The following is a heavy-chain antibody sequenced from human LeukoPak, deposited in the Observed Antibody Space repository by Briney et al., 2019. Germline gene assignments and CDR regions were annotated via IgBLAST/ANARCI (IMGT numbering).Heavy chain of an antibody. D-gene: IGHD2-15*01. V-gene: IGHV3-23*01. Sequence: GGSLRLSCAASGFTFSSYAMTWVRQAPGKGLEWVSAITGSGDSAYYSDSVKGRFTISRDNSKNTLYLQMNSLRAEDTAVYYCARDPSGYCSGGSCYNPWGQGTLVTVSS. CDR2: ITGSGDSA. CDR1: GFTFSSYA. CDR3: ARDPSGYCSGGSCYNP. J-gene: IGHJ5*02.